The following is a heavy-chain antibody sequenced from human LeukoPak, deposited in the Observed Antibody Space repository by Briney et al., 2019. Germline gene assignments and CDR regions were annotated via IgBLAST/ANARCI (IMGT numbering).Heavy chain of an antibody. CDR1: GGSISSYY. D-gene: IGHD3-16*02. J-gene: IGHJ4*02. CDR2: IYYSGST. V-gene: IGHV4-39*07. Sequence: SETLSLTCSVSGGSISSYYWGWIRQPPGKGLEWIGSIYYSGSTYYNPSLKSRVTISVDTSKNQFSLKLSSVTAADTAVYYCARGMITFGGVIGDYWGQGTLVTVSS. CDR3: ARGMITFGGVIGDY.